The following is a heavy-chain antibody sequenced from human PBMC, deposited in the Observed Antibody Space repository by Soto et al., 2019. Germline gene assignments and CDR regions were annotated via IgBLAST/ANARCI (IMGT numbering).Heavy chain of an antibody. V-gene: IGHV4-30-4*01. CDR1: GGSMSRGDYY. J-gene: IGHJ3*02. CDR2: IYHTGST. CDR3: ASDPLYHYGDLSHLFAI. D-gene: IGHD3-10*01. Sequence: SETLSLTCTVSGGSMSRGDYYWSWIRQPPGKGLEWIGFIYHTGSTYYSPSLKSRVAISVDTSKNQFSLKLSSVTAADTAVYYCASDPLYHYGDLSHLFAIWAQGTMVTVS.